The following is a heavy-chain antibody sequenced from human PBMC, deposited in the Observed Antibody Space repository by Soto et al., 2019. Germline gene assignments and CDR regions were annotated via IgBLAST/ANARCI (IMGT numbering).Heavy chain of an antibody. V-gene: IGHV3-NL1*01. Sequence: GGSLRLSCAASGFTFSSYGMHWVRQAPGKGLEWVAVIYSGGSTYYADSVKGRFTISRDNSKNTLYLQMNSLRAEDTAVYYCARFLGAGSPMDVWGKGTTVTVSS. CDR3: ARFLGAGSPMDV. J-gene: IGHJ6*03. D-gene: IGHD3-3*01. CDR1: GFTFSSYG. CDR2: IYSGGST.